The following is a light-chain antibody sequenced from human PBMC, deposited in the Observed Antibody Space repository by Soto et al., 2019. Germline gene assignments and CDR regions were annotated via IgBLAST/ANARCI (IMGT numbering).Light chain of an antibody. J-gene: IGKJ1*01. CDR3: QQFNNNPWP. Sequence: AIQLTQSPSSLSASVGDRVTISCRASQGVSSALAWYQQKPGKAPKLLIYDASSLQSGVQSRFSGSDSGKNFTLPISSLQLKDFAPNSCQQFNNNPWPSGKGTKVEIK. V-gene: IGKV1D-13*01. CDR2: DAS. CDR1: QGVSSA.